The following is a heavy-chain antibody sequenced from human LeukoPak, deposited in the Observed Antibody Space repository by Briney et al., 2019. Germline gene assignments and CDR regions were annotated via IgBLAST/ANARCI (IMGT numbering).Heavy chain of an antibody. CDR1: GGSFSGYY. CDR2: ISTSSGTI. D-gene: IGHD2-2*01. V-gene: IGHV3-11*04. CDR3: ARVKGFGIVVVPAAYDY. J-gene: IGHJ4*02. Sequence: LSLTCAVYGGSFSGYYWSWIRQAPGKGLEWVSYISTSSGTIYYADSVKGRFTISRDNAKNSLYLQMNSLRAEDTAVYYCARVKGFGIVVVPAAYDYWGQGTLVTVSS.